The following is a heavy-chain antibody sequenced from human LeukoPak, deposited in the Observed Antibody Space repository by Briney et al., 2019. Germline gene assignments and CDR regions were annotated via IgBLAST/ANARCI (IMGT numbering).Heavy chain of an antibody. D-gene: IGHD1-26*01. Sequence: ISGGGGSTYYADSVKGRFTISRDNSKNTLYLQVNSPRAKDTAVYYCAKGGKWDVTPFDYWGQGTLVTVSS. CDR2: ISGGGGST. CDR3: AKGGKWDVTPFDY. J-gene: IGHJ4*02. V-gene: IGHV3-23*01.